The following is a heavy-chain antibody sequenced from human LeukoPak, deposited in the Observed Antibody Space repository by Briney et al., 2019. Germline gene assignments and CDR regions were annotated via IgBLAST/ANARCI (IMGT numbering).Heavy chain of an antibody. D-gene: IGHD5-18*01. Sequence: SETLSLTCTVSGGSISSYYWSWIRQPPGKGLEWIGYIYYSGSTNYNPSLMSRVTISVDTSKNQFSLKLSSVTAADTAVYYCARGEPDSYGGPVEDYWGQGTLVTVSS. V-gene: IGHV4-59*01. CDR2: IYYSGST. CDR1: GGSISSYY. CDR3: ARGEPDSYGGPVEDY. J-gene: IGHJ4*02.